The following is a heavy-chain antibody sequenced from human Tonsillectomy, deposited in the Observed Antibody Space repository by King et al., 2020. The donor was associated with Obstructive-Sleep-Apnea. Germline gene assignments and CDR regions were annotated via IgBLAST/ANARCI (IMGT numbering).Heavy chain of an antibody. Sequence: VQLVESGAEVKKPGASVKVSCKASGYSFTSYDIDGVRQATGQGREWMGWVNPNSGNTGYAQKFQGRVTMTRSNSISTAYLDLSSLRSDDTAVYYCARRRGAGGSDYWGQGTLVTVSS. D-gene: IGHD2-15*01. J-gene: IGHJ4*02. CDR1: GYSFTSYD. CDR2: VNPNSGNT. CDR3: ARRRGAGGSDY. V-gene: IGHV1-8*01.